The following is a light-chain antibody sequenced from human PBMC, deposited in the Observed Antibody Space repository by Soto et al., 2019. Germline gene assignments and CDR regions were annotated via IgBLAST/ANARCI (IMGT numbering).Light chain of an antibody. Sequence: EIELTQSPATLSLSPGETATLSCRASQNVDKFLAWYQQRPGQAPRLLIFDASNRAPGVPVRFSGSGSGTVFTLTIGSLEPEDSAVYFCQQRKNWPPITFGQGTRREIK. J-gene: IGKJ5*01. CDR3: QQRKNWPPIT. CDR1: QNVDKF. CDR2: DAS. V-gene: IGKV3-11*01.